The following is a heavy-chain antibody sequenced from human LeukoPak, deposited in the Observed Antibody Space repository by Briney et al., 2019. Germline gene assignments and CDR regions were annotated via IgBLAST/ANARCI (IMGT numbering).Heavy chain of an antibody. CDR3: ARDRANWNWLDY. J-gene: IGHJ4*02. V-gene: IGHV1-18*01. CDR2: ISAYNGNT. CDR1: GYTFTSYG. D-gene: IGHD1-7*01. Sequence: ASVKVSCKASGYTFTSYGIRWVRQAPGQGLEWMGWISAYNGNTNYAQKLQGRVTMTTDTSTSTAYMELRSLRSDDTAVYYCARDRANWNWLDYWGQGTLVTVSS.